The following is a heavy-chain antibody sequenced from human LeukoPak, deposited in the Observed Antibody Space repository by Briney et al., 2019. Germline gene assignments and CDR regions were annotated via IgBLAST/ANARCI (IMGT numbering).Heavy chain of an antibody. J-gene: IGHJ5*02. Sequence: SETLSLTCTVSGGSISSSSYYWGWIRQPPGKGLEWIGSIYYSGSTYCNPSLKSRVTISVDTSKNQFFLKLSSVTAADTAVYYCAKGRQTPFDPWGQGTLVTVSS. CDR3: AKGRQTPFDP. CDR2: IYYSGST. V-gene: IGHV4-39*07. CDR1: GGSISSSSYY.